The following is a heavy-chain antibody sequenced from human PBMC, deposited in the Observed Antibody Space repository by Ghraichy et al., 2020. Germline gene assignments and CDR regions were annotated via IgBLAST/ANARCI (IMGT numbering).Heavy chain of an antibody. CDR2: INQDGSER. CDR1: GITLSSYW. J-gene: IGHJ4*02. D-gene: IGHD1-1*01. CDR3: ASHNDWKFDD. V-gene: IGHV3-7*02. Sequence: GGSLRLSCAASGITLSSYWMSWVRQAPGKGLEWVANINQDGSERNYVGSLKGRLTISRDNAKNSLYLQMIALRAEDTAVYYCASHNDWKFDDWGQGALVTVSS.